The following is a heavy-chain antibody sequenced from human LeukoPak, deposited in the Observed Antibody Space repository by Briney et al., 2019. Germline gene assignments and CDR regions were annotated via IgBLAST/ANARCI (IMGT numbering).Heavy chain of an antibody. J-gene: IGHJ4*02. CDR1: GFTFSSYG. CDR3: AKEGTGDTRDPGPLDY. CDR2: ISYDGSNK. D-gene: IGHD2-8*02. Sequence: GRSLRLSCATSGFTFSSYGMHWVRQAPGKGLEWVAVISYDGSNKYYADSVKGRFTISRDNSKNTLYLQMNSLRGEDTAVYYCAKEGTGDTRDPGPLDYWGQGTLVTVFS. V-gene: IGHV3-30*18.